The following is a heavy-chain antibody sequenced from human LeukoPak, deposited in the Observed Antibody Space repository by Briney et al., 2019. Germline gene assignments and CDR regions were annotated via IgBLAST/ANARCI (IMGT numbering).Heavy chain of an antibody. CDR2: ISYDGSNK. J-gene: IGHJ4*02. Sequence: PGGSLRLSCAASGFTFSSYAMHWVRQAPGKGLEWVAVISYDGSNKYYADSVKGRFTISRDSSKNTLYLQMNSLRAEDTAVYYCARSGLWLGPIDYWGQGTLVTVSS. CDR1: GFTFSSYA. V-gene: IGHV3-30-3*01. D-gene: IGHD5-18*01. CDR3: ARSGLWLGPIDY.